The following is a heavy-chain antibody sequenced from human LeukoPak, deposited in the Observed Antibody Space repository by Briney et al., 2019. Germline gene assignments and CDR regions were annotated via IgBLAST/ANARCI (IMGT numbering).Heavy chain of an antibody. V-gene: IGHV4-59*01. CDR2: IYYSGST. D-gene: IGHD3-10*02. CDR3: ARAYVAFDI. Sequence: KPSETLSLTCTVSGGSISTYYWSWIRQPPGKGLEWIGNIYYSGSTNYNPSLKSRVTISVDTSKNQFSLKLSSVTAADTAVYYCARAYVAFDIWGQGTMVTVSS. J-gene: IGHJ3*02. CDR1: GGSISTYY.